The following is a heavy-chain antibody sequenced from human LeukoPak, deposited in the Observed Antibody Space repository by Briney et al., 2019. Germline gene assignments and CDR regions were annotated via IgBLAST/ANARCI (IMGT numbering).Heavy chain of an antibody. CDR2: ISYDGSIK. D-gene: IGHD6-19*01. Sequence: GGSLRLSCAASGFTFSSYGMHWVRQAPGKGLEWVAVISYDGSIKYYADSVKGRFTTSRDNSKNMLYLQMNSPSAEDTAVYHCARGPGYSSGWYVLSVDYWGQGTLVTVSS. V-gene: IGHV3-30*03. CDR3: ARGPGYSSGWYVLSVDY. J-gene: IGHJ4*02. CDR1: GFTFSSYG.